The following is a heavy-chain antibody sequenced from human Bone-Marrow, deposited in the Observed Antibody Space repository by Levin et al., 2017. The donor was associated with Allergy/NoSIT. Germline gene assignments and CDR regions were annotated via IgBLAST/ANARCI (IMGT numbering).Heavy chain of an antibody. CDR2: MSPNTGNT. J-gene: IGHJ4*02. Sequence: ASVKVSCKTSGYTFTSYDINWVRQAPGQGLEWLGWMSPNTGNTGYAQKFQGRVTMTRNTSISTAYMELSNLRPEDTAIYYCARNFDYWGQGSLVTVSS. D-gene: IGHD2/OR15-2a*01. V-gene: IGHV1-8*01. CDR3: ARNFDY. CDR1: GYTFTSYD.